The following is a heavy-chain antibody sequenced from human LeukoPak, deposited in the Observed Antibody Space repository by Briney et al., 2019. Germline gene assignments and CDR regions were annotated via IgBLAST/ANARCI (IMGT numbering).Heavy chain of an antibody. J-gene: IGHJ4*02. CDR3: AREDPSAGTEY. Sequence: SETLSLICTLSGGPISSYYWSWIRQPPGKGPEWIWYIYYCGSTNLNPSLKSRVTISVDTSKNQFSLKLSSVTDAGAAVYYWAREDPSAGTEYRGQGTPVTGSS. CDR2: IYYCGST. D-gene: IGHD6-13*01. V-gene: IGHV4-59*01. CDR1: GGPISSYY.